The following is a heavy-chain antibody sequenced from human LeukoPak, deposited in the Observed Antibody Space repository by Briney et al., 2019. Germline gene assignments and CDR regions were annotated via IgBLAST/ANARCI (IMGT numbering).Heavy chain of an antibody. D-gene: IGHD4-17*01. CDR1: GYTFTGYY. V-gene: IGHV1-3*01. CDR3: ARDDYGDYGGY. Sequence: ASVKVSCKASGYTFTGYYMHWVRQAPGQRLEWMGRINAGNGNTKYSQKFQGRVTITRDTSASTAYMELSSLRSEDTAVCYCARDDYGDYGGYWGQGTLVTVSS. CDR2: INAGNGNT. J-gene: IGHJ4*02.